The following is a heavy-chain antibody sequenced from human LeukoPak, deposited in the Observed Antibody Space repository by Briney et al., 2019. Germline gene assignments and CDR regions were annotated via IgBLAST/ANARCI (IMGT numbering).Heavy chain of an antibody. J-gene: IGHJ5*01. CDR3: GRWQHPRGFAS. V-gene: IGHV4-59*08. CDR1: GGSMRLLY. Sequence: SETLSLTCTVSGGSMRLLYWGWIRQPPGKGLEWIGNVYHSGSTNYNPSLKTRLSLSVDTSKNQFSLRLRSVNAADTAIYYCGRWQHPRGFASGGRGTLVSVSS. CDR2: VYHSGST.